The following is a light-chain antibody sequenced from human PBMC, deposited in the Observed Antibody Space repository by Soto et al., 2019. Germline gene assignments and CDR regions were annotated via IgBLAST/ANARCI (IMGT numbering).Light chain of an antibody. J-gene: IGKJ3*01. CDR3: QQYDASPLT. V-gene: IGKV3-11*01. CDR2: DAS. CDR1: QRVSSY. Sequence: EIVLTQSPATLSLSPGESATLSCRASQRVSSYLAWYQQKPGQAPRLLIYDASTRAAGIPARFSGSGSGTDFALTISRLEPEDFAVYFCQQYDASPLTFGPGTKVDVK.